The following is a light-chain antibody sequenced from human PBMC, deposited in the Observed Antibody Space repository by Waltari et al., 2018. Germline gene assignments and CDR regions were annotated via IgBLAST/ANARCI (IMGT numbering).Light chain of an antibody. V-gene: IGKV3-20*01. Sequence: EIVLTQSPGTLSLSPGERATLSCRASQSVSRTLAWYQQKPGQAPKLLIYGASIRATGSSDRFTGSGSGTDFSLTISSLEPEDFAIYFCQHYVRLPATFGQGTKVEIK. CDR2: GAS. J-gene: IGKJ1*01. CDR3: QHYVRLPAT. CDR1: QSVSRT.